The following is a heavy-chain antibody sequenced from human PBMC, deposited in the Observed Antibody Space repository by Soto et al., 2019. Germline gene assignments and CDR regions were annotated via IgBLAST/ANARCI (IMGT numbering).Heavy chain of an antibody. J-gene: IGHJ5*01. D-gene: IGHD3-16*01. Sequence: EVQLLESGGGLVQPGGSLRLSCAASGFTFNTFEMSWVRQAPGRGLEWVSFISTASSRAYYADAVKGRFTISRDNSKHTLYLQMNSLTAEDTAVYACVKGGWLDFWGQGTLVTVSS. CDR3: VKGGWLDF. CDR1: GFTFNTFE. CDR2: ISTASSRA. V-gene: IGHV3-23*01.